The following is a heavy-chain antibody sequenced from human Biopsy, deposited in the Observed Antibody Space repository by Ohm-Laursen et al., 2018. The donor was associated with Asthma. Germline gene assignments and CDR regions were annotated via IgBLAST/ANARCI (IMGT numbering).Heavy chain of an antibody. Sequence: RSLRLSCAASGFIFDDYIIHWVRQAPGKGLEWVSHITWDSATTVYSDSVKGRFTVSRDNAKNSVYLQMNSLRVEDTAMYYCAKDLYGSGSYILIAWGQGTLVTVSS. V-gene: IGHV3-9*01. CDR2: ITWDSATT. CDR3: AKDLYGSGSYILIA. D-gene: IGHD3-10*01. J-gene: IGHJ1*01. CDR1: GFIFDDYI.